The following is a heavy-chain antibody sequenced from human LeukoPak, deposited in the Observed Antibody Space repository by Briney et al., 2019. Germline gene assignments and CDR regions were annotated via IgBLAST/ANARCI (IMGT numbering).Heavy chain of an antibody. V-gene: IGHV3-66*01. Sequence: GGSLRLSCAASGFTVSSNYMSWVRQAPGKGLEWVSVIYSGGSTYYADSVKGRFIISRDNSKNTLYLQMNSLRAEDTAVYYCAKDPTRVLTVMGWGQGTLVTVSS. J-gene: IGHJ4*02. CDR1: GFTVSSNY. CDR3: AKDPTRVLTVMG. CDR2: IYSGGST. D-gene: IGHD4-11*01.